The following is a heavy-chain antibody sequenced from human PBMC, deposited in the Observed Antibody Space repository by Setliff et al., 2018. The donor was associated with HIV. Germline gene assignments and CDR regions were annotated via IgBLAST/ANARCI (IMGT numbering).Heavy chain of an antibody. CDR1: GFTFSSYS. D-gene: IGHD2-8*01. J-gene: IGHJ5*02. Sequence: GESLKISCAASGFTFSSYSMNWVRQAPGKGLEWVSSITSSSGYIYYADSVKGRFTISRDNAKNSLYLQMNSLRVEDTAVYYCVRHLVPRRALNWFDPWGRGTLVTVSS. V-gene: IGHV3-21*01. CDR3: VRHLVPRRALNWFDP. CDR2: ITSSSGYI.